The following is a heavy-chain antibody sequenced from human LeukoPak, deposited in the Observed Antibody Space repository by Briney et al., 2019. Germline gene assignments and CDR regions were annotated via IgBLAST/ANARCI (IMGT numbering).Heavy chain of an antibody. J-gene: IGHJ6*04. CDR3: ARAWSYGLDV. V-gene: IGHV3-74*01. D-gene: IGHD3-3*01. Sequence: PGGSLRLPCAASGFTFSNYAMHGLPHGLDEGLVWVSRINVDERTTAYADSVKGRFTISRDNAKNTLYLQMNSLRAEDTAVYYCARAWSYGLDVWGKGTTVTVSS. CDR1: GFTFSNYA. CDR2: INVDERTT.